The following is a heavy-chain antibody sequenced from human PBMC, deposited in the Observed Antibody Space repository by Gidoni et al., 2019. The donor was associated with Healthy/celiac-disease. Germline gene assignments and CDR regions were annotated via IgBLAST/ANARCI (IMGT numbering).Heavy chain of an antibody. CDR3: ARVGRTYYDFWSGYFTNYYYYGMDV. J-gene: IGHJ6*02. D-gene: IGHD3-3*01. V-gene: IGHV1-69*01. CDR1: GGTFSSYA. Sequence: QVQLVQSGAEVKKPGSSVTVSCKASGGTFSSYAISWVRQAPGQGLEWMGGIIPIFRTANDAQKFQGRVTITADESTSTAYMELSSLRSEDTAVYYCARVGRTYYDFWSGYFTNYYYYGMDVWGQGTTVTVSS. CDR2: IIPIFRTA.